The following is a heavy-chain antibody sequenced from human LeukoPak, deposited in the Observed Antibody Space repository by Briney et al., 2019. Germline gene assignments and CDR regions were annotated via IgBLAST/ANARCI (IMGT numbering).Heavy chain of an antibody. V-gene: IGHV1-69*04. CDR1: GYTFTSYA. CDR2: IIPILGIA. CDR3: ARDCSSTSCYSVYYYYGMNV. Sequence: SVKVSCKASGYTFTSYAISWVRQAPGQGLEWMGRIIPILGIANYAQKFQGRVTITADKSTSTAYMELSSLRSEDTAVYYCARDCSSTSCYSVYYYYGMNVWGQGTTATVSS. J-gene: IGHJ6*02. D-gene: IGHD2-2*01.